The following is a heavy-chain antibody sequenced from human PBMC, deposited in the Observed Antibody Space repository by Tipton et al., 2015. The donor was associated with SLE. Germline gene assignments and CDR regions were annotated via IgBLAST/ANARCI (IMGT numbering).Heavy chain of an antibody. J-gene: IGHJ5*02. D-gene: IGHD2-21*02. Sequence: LRLSCTVSGGSISSGSYYWSWIRQPAGKGLEWIGHIYTSGSTNYNPSLKSRVTISVDTSKNRFSLKLSSVTAADTAVYYCAREMVVTLNWFDPWGQGTLVTVSS. V-gene: IGHV4-61*09. CDR3: AREMVVTLNWFDP. CDR2: IYTSGST. CDR1: GGSISSGSYY.